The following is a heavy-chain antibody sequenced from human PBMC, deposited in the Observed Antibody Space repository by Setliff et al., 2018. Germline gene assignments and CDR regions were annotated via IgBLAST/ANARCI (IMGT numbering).Heavy chain of an antibody. J-gene: IGHJ5*02. CDR2: ITSSGYT. CDR3: VRGRTSGLFLSRFDP. Sequence: SETLSLTCTVSGDSISDASIMAWIRQPPGKGLEYIGHITSSGYTNYSPSLQGRVAISEDTSENQFSLKLSSVAAADTAIYFCVRGRTSGLFLSRFDPWGQGTLVTVSS. CDR1: GDSISDAS. V-gene: IGHV4-59*12. D-gene: IGHD2-21*01.